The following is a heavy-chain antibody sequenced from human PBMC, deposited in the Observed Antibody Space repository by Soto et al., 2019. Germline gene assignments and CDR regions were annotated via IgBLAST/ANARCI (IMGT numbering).Heavy chain of an antibody. CDR2: IYYSGST. D-gene: IGHD4-4*01. CDR1: GGSISSGGYY. J-gene: IGHJ5*02. CDR3: ARGTVTSWGNNWFDP. Sequence: QVQLQESGPGLVKPSQTLSLTCTVSGGSISSGGYYWSWIRQHPGKGLEWIGYIYYSGSTYYNPSIKSRVTISVDTSKNQFSLKLSSVTAADTAVYYCARGTVTSWGNNWFDPWGQGTLVTVSS. V-gene: IGHV4-31*03.